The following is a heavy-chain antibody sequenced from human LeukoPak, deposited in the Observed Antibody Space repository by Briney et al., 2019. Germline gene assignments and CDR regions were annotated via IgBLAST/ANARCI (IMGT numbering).Heavy chain of an antibody. CDR1: GYSFTGYY. D-gene: IGHD1-26*01. CDR3: AIARRAPSASYSFES. J-gene: IGHJ4*02. CDR2: INPYSGAA. Sequence: ASLKLSRKTSGYSFTGYYIHWMRHAPGQGLKRIGWINPYSGAAPTPQMFHGSVSMSSDTSISTVNIKLTCLKSNDTAIYYRAIARRAPSASYSFESWGQGTLATVSS. V-gene: IGHV1-2*02.